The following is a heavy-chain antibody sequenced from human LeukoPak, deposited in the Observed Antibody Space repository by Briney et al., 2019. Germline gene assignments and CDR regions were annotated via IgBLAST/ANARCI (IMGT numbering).Heavy chain of an antibody. CDR2: IYYSGST. V-gene: IGHV4-59*08. J-gene: IGHJ3*02. CDR3: ARNPGAFDI. CDR1: GGSISSYY. Sequence: PSETLSLTCTVSGGSISSYYGSWFRQPPGRGLEWIGYIYYSGSTNYNPSLKSRVTISVDTSKNQFSLKLSSVTAADTAVYYCARNPGAFDIWGQGTMVTVSS.